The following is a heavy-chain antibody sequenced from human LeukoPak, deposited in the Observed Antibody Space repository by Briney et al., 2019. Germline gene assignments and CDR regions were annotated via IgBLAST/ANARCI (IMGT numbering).Heavy chain of an antibody. V-gene: IGHV4-31*03. Sequence: TLSFTCTVFGASISSGGYYWSWVRQHPGKGLEWIGYIYYSGSTYHNPSLESRLTISVDTSKNQFSLKLSSVTAADTAVYYCARVDTSNRYDYWGQGILVTVSS. D-gene: IGHD6-13*01. CDR1: GASISSGGYY. CDR2: IYYSGST. J-gene: IGHJ4*02. CDR3: ARVDTSNRYDY.